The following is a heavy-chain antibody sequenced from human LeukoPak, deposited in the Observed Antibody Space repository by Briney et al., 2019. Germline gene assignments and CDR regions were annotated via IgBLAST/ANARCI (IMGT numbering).Heavy chain of an antibody. J-gene: IGHJ4*02. Sequence: SVKVSCKASGGTFSSYAISWVRQASGQGLEWMGRTIPIFGIANYAQKFQGRVTITADKSTSTAYMELSSLRSEDTAVYYCAREALPGGYDSSGEPDYWGQGTLVTVSS. CDR2: TIPIFGIA. CDR3: AREALPGGYDSSGEPDY. D-gene: IGHD3-22*01. CDR1: GGTFSSYA. V-gene: IGHV1-69*04.